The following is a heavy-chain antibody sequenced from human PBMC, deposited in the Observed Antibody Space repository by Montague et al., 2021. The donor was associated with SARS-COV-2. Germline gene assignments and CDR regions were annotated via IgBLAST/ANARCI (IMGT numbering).Heavy chain of an antibody. CDR3: ARRRLREDYFDF. CDR1: GDSVSSSDHY. CDR2: VYYSGYT. J-gene: IGHJ4*02. V-gene: IGHV4-39*01. D-gene: IGHD4-17*01. Sequence: SKTLSLTCTVSGDSVSSSDHYWGWIRQPPGKGLEWLGIVYYSGYTYYNPSVKGRVTISIDASKNQFSLKLNSLTATDTAIYHCARRRLREDYFDFWGQGTLPTVSS.